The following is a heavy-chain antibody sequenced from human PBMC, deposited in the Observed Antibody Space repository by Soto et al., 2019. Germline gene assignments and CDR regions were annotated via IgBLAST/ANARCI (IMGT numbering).Heavy chain of an antibody. D-gene: IGHD4-17*01. Sequence: PPETLSLASAVSGYSISSGYYWGWIRQPPGKGLEWIGSIYHSGSTYYNPSLKSRVTISVDTSKNQFSLKLSSVTAADTAVYYCARTGDYDGYYYYGMDVWGQGTTVTVSS. J-gene: IGHJ6*02. CDR3: ARTGDYDGYYYYGMDV. V-gene: IGHV4-38-2*01. CDR1: GYSISSGYY. CDR2: IYHSGST.